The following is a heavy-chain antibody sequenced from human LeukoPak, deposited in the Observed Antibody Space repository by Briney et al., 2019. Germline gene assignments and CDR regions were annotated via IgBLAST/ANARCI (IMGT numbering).Heavy chain of an antibody. V-gene: IGHV3-21*06. Sequence: GGSLRLSCAASGFTFSIYSMNWVRQAPGKWLEWVSSISSSCTFISYADSVQGRFTISRDNAKNSLYLQMNSLRAEDTAVYYCAKNRESSSSHFDCWGQGTLVSVSS. D-gene: IGHD6-6*01. CDR3: AKNRESSSSHFDC. CDR1: GFTFSIYS. J-gene: IGHJ4*02. CDR2: ISSSCTFI.